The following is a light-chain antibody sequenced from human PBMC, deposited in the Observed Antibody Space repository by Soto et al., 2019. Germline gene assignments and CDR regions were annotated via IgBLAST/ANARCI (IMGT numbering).Light chain of an antibody. J-gene: IGKJ1*01. Sequence: DIQMTQSPSSLSASVGDRVSITCRASQAIRSYLNWYQQKPGKAPELLIYATSNLQSGVPPRFSASGSGTDFTLTISSLQPEDFATYYCQQCYSTQWTSGQGTKVEIK. CDR2: ATS. CDR1: QAIRSY. CDR3: QQCYSTQWT. V-gene: IGKV1-39*01.